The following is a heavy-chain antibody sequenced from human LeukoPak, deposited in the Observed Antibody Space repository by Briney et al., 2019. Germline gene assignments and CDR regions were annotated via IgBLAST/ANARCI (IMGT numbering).Heavy chain of an antibody. V-gene: IGHV3-7*04. D-gene: IGHD5-12*01. Sequence: GGSLRLSCAASGFTFSSYWMSWVRQAPGKGLEWVANIKQDGSGKYYVDSVRGRFTIARDNAKNSLYLQMNSLRAEDTAVYYCARGGYDYDYWGQGTLVTVSS. CDR2: IKQDGSGK. CDR1: GFTFSSYW. CDR3: ARGGYDYDY. J-gene: IGHJ4*02.